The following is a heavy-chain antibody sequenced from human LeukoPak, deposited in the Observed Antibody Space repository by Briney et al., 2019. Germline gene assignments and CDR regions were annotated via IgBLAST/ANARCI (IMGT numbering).Heavy chain of an antibody. CDR3: ARGDSSTRLYFDC. V-gene: IGHV3-74*03. CDR2: ISGDGSST. D-gene: IGHD2-2*01. Sequence: GGSLRLSCAASGFTFSNYWMHWVRHAPGKGLVWVSHISGDGSSTTYADSVKGRLTISRDNAKNTLYLQMNSLRAEDTGVYYCARGDSSTRLYFDCWGQGTLVAVSS. CDR1: GFTFSNYW. J-gene: IGHJ4*02.